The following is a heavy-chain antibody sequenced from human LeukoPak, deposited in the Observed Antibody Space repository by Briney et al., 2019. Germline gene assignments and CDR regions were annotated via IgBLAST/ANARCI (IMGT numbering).Heavy chain of an antibody. CDR3: ARHGSSSAIDY. CDR2: IYPGDSDT. D-gene: IGHD6-13*01. J-gene: IGHJ4*02. V-gene: IGHV5-51*01. CDR1: GYSFTNYW. Sequence: GESLKISCKGSGYSFTNYWLGWVRQMPGKGLEWMGIIYPGDSDTSYSPSFQGQVIISADKSITTAYLQWTSLKASDTAMYYCARHGSSSAIDYWGQGTLVTVPS.